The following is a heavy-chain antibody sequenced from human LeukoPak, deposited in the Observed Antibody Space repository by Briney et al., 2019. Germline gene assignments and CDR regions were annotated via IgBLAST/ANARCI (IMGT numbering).Heavy chain of an antibody. CDR3: ARGGSRIQLLLRFNY. CDR1: GGSFSGYY. CDR2: INHSGST. J-gene: IGHJ4*02. D-gene: IGHD5-18*01. V-gene: IGHV4-34*01. Sequence: SETLSLTCAVYGGSFSGYYWSWIRQPPGKGLEWIGEINHSGSTNYSPSLKSRVTISVDTSKNQFSLKLSSVTAADTAVYYCARGGSRIQLLLRFNYWGQGTLVTVSS.